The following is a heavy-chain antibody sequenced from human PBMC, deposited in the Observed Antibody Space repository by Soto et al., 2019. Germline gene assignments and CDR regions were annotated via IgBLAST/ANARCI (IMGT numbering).Heavy chain of an antibody. CDR2: ISSSGSTI. CDR1: GFTFSSYE. Sequence: GGSLRLSCAASGFTFSSYEMNWVRQAPGKGLEWVSYISSSGSTIYYADSVKGRFTISRDNAKNSLYLQMNSLRAEDTAVYYFATGLQVGNRWKFNNNWFDPWGQGTLVTVSS. J-gene: IGHJ5*02. D-gene: IGHD1-1*01. V-gene: IGHV3-48*03. CDR3: ATGLQVGNRWKFNNNWFDP.